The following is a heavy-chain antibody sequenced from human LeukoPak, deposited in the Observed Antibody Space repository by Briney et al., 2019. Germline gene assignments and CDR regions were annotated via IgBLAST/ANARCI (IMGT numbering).Heavy chain of an antibody. V-gene: IGHV4-39*01. CDR2: IYYSGST. CDR1: GGSISSSSYY. Sequence: KSSETLSLTCTVSGGSISSSSYYWGWIRQPPGKGLEWIGSIYYSGSTYYNPSLKSRVTISVDTSKNQFSLKLSSVTAADTAVYYCARMQPSRAWETFDYWGQGTLVTVSS. CDR3: ARMQPSRAWETFDY. D-gene: IGHD1-26*01. J-gene: IGHJ4*02.